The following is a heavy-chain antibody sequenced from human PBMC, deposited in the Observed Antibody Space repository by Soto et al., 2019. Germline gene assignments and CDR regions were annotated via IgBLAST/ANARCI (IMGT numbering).Heavy chain of an antibody. CDR3: ARGDSSSPPYYYYGMDV. CDR2: INHSGST. D-gene: IGHD6-6*01. J-gene: IGHJ6*02. Sequence: NPSETLSLTCAVYGGSFSGYYWSWIRQPPGKGLEWIGEINHSGSTNYNPSLKSRVTISVDTSKNQFSLKLSSVTAADTAVYYCARGDSSSPPYYYYGMDVWGQGTTVTVSS. V-gene: IGHV4-34*01. CDR1: GGSFSGYY.